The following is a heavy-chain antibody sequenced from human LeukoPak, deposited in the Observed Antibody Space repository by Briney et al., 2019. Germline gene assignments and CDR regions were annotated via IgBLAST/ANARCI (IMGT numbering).Heavy chain of an antibody. CDR2: ISYDGSDK. V-gene: IGHV3-30*03. J-gene: IGHJ6*02. D-gene: IGHD2-2*01. CDR3: KSVVLPAAVIGGMDV. Sequence: GRSLGLSCIASGFTFSDYGMHWVRQAPGKGLEWVSVISYDGSDKYYADSVKGRFTISRDNSKNTLFLQMKSLRAEDTAVYYCKSVVLPAAVIGGMDVWGQGTTVTVSS. CDR1: GFTFSDYG.